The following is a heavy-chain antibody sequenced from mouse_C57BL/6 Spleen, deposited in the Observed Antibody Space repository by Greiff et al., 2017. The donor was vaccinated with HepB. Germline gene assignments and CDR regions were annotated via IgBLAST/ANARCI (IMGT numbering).Heavy chain of an antibody. CDR2: IHPNSGST. J-gene: IGHJ2*01. CDR3: ARDYDDYFDY. D-gene: IGHD1-1*01. CDR1: GYTFTSYW. V-gene: IGHV1-64*01. Sequence: QVQLKQPGAELVKPGASVKLSCKASGYTFTSYWMHWVKQRPGQGLEWIGMIHPNSGSTNYNEKFKSKATLTVDKSSSTAYMQLSSLTSEDSAVYYCARDYDDYFDYWGQGTTLTVSS.